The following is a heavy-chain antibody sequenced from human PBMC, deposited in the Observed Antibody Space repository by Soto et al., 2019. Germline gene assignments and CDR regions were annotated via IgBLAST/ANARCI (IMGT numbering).Heavy chain of an antibody. D-gene: IGHD2-21*02. J-gene: IGHJ5*02. Sequence: SETLSLTCGVSGGTVASSHWWSWVRQSPGGGLEWIGNVYHTGDTNFNPSLQSRVTISVDKSNNQFSLRLNSLTAADTAVYFCARELGTAGGNNYFDPWGPGTLVTVSS. CDR2: VYHTGDT. CDR3: ARELGTAGGNNYFDP. V-gene: IGHV4-4*02. CDR1: GGTVASSHW.